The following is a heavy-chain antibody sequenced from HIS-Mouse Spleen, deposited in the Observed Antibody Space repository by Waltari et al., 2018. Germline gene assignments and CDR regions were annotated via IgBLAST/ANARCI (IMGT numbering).Heavy chain of an antibody. D-gene: IGHD5-12*01. CDR2: INHNRGGT. J-gene: IGHJ4*02. V-gene: IGHV1-2*02. Sequence: QVQLVQSGAEVKKPGASVKVSCKASGYTFTGYYMHWVRQAPGQVLEWMGWINHNRGGTNYAQKFQGRVTRTRDTSISTAYMERSRLRSDDTAGYYCARDKGLRFDYWGQGTLVTVSS. CDR1: GYTFTGYY. CDR3: ARDKGLRFDY.